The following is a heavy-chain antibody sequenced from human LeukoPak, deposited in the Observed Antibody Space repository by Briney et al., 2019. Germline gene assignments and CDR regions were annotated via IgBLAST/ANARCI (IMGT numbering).Heavy chain of an antibody. CDR1: GFTFSSYG. D-gene: IGHD3/OR15-3a*01. CDR3: ARDYDFWGNNWFDP. V-gene: IGHV3-33*01. J-gene: IGHJ5*02. CDR2: IWYDGSNK. Sequence: GGSLRLSCAASGFTFSSYGTRWVRQAPGKGLEWVAVIWYDGSNKYYADSVKGRFTISRDNSKNTLYLQMNSLRAEDTAVYYCARDYDFWGNNWFDPWGQGTLVTVSS.